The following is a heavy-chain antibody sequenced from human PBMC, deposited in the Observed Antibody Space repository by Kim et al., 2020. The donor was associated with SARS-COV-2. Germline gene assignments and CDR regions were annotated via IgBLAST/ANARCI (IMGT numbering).Heavy chain of an antibody. V-gene: IGHV1-18*01. J-gene: IGHJ6*02. CDR3: ARDPGQDGYFASISVYYYYYYGMDV. D-gene: IGHD3-3*02. CDR2: ISAYNGNT. CDR1: GYTFTSYG. Sequence: ASVKVSCKASGYTFTSYGISWVRQAPGQGLEWMGWISAYNGNTNYAQKLQGRVTMTTDTSTSTAYMELRSLRSDDTAVYYCARDPGQDGYFASISVYYYYYYGMDVWGQGTTVTVSS.